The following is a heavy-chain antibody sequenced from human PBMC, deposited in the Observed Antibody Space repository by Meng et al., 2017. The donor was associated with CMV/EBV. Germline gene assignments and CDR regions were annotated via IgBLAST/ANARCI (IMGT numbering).Heavy chain of an antibody. CDR1: GYSFTRYW. J-gene: IGHJ2*01. V-gene: IGHV5-51*01. CDR2: IYPGDSDT. CDR3: ARPYYYDYSNYWYFDL. D-gene: IGHD3-16*01. Sequence: GESLKISCKGSGYSFTRYWIGWVRQMPGKGLGWVGVIYPGDSDTRYSPSFQGQVTISVDKSISTAFLQWSSLKASDTAMYFCARPYYYDYSNYWYFDLWGRGTLVTVSS.